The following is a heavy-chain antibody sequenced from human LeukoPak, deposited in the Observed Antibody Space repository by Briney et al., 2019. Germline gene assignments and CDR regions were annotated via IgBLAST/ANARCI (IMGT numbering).Heavy chain of an antibody. V-gene: IGHV3-49*04. D-gene: IGHD2-2*01. Sequence: GGSLRLSCSTSGFTFGDYAMSWVRQAPGKGLEWVGFFKAKAYGGATKYAASVNGRFSISRDDSQSIANLQMNDLKTEDTAVYYCTRAPHPRCSSSGCYLDYWGQGTLVTVSS. CDR2: FKAKAYGGAT. J-gene: IGHJ4*02. CDR1: GFTFGDYA. CDR3: TRAPHPRCSSSGCYLDY.